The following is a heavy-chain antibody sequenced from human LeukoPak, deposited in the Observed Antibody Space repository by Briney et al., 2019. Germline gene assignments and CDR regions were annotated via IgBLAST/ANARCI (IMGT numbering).Heavy chain of an antibody. V-gene: IGHV4-34*01. CDR1: GGSFSGYY. CDR2: SNHSGST. D-gene: IGHD3-10*01. Sequence: SETLSLTCAVYGGSFSGYYWSWIRQPPGKGLEWIGESNHSGSTNYNPSLKSRVTISVDTSKNQFSLKLSSVTAADTAVYYCARFRIGTLWFGELTDAFDIWGQGTMVTVSS. CDR3: ARFRIGTLWFGELTDAFDI. J-gene: IGHJ3*02.